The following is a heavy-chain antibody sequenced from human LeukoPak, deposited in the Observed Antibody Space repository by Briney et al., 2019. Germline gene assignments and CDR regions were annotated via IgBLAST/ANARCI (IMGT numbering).Heavy chain of an antibody. J-gene: IGHJ5*02. CDR2: ISGSGGST. CDR1: GFTFSSYA. CDR3: ANSLARGTYNWFDP. Sequence: GGSLRLSRAASGFTFSSYAMSWVRQAPGKGLEWVSAISGSGGSTYYADSVKGRFTISRDNSKNTLYLQMNSLRAEDTAVYYCANSLARGTYNWFDPWGQGTLVTVSS. V-gene: IGHV3-23*01.